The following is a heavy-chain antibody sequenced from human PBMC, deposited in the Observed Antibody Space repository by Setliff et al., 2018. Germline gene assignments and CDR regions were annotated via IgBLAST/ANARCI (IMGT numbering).Heavy chain of an antibody. J-gene: IGHJ3*02. D-gene: IGHD2-2*01. Sequence: PGGSLRLSCAVSGFTFSYAWMHWVRQAPGKGLEWVGRIKSKTDGGSIDYAAPVKDRFTISRDDSKATLYLYMDSLKTEDTAVYYCTTDRAGCYGTTCFNACEIWGHGTMVTV. CDR3: TTDRAGCYGTTCFNACEI. CDR2: IKSKTDGGSI. V-gene: IGHV3-15*07. CDR1: GFTFSYAW.